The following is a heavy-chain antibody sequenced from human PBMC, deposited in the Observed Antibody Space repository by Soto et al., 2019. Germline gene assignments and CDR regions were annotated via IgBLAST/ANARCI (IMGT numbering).Heavy chain of an antibody. D-gene: IGHD6-19*01. CDR2: IATHNDNT. J-gene: IGHJ4*02. CDR1: GYTFISYG. V-gene: IGHV1-18*01. CDR3: ARVYSSGWKGLGY. Sequence: QLVQSGAEVKKPGSSVKVSCKAFGYTFISYGIGWVRQAPGQGLECMGWIATHNDNTNYAQQFQGRVTFTTDTSTSTAYMELRSLTSDDTAIYYCARVYSSGWKGLGYWGQGTLVTVSS.